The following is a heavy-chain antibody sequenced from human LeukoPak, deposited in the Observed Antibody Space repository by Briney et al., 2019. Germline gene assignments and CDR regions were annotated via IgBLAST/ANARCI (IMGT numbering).Heavy chain of an antibody. V-gene: IGHV4-38-2*02. D-gene: IGHD3-22*01. CDR2: IYHSGST. Sequence: PSETLSLTCTVSGYSISSGYYWGWIRPPPGKGLEWIGSIYHSGSTYYNPSLKSRVTISVDTSKNQFSLKLSSVTAADTAVYYCARVVIAYYYDSSGYYQNWFDPWGQGTLVTVSS. J-gene: IGHJ5*02. CDR3: ARVVIAYYYDSSGYYQNWFDP. CDR1: GYSISSGYY.